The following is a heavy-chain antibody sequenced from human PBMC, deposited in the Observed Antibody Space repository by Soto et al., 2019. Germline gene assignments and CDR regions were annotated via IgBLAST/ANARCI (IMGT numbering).Heavy chain of an antibody. D-gene: IGHD6-13*01. Sequence: QVQLVQSGAEVKKPGSSLKVSCKASGGTFSSYAISCVRQAPGHGLEWLGGIIPIFGTANYAQKFQGRFTITADNSTSTAYMELSSLRAEDTAVYYCARMQQLLSRGWFDPWGQETLVTVSS. V-gene: IGHV1-69*06. CDR1: GGTFSSYA. CDR3: ARMQQLLSRGWFDP. J-gene: IGHJ5*02. CDR2: IIPIFGTA.